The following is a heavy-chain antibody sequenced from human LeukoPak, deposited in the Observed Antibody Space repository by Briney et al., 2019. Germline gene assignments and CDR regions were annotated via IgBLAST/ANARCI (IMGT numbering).Heavy chain of an antibody. J-gene: IGHJ3*02. CDR2: SSSDGRTT. D-gene: IGHD3-10*01. CDR1: GFTFSSYW. V-gene: IGHV3-74*01. Sequence: PGGSLRLSCAASGFTFSSYWMHWVRQGPGKGLVWVSRSSSDGRTTSYADSVKGRFTISRDNAKNTLYLQMNSLRVEDTAVYYCARDSRYYYDSRNYDNVAFDMWGQGTMVTVSS. CDR3: ARDSRYYYDSRNYDNVAFDM.